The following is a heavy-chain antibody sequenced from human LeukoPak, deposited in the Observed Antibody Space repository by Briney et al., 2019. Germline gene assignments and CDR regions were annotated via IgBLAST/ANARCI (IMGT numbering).Heavy chain of an antibody. Sequence: GASVKVSCKASGYTFTGYYMHWVRQAPGHGLEWMGWINPDSGGTNYAQKFQGRVTMTRDTSINTAYMELSRLRSDDTAVYYCARVRDSSSWYYMDVWGKGTTVTVSS. CDR3: ARVRDSSSWYYMDV. CDR2: INPDSGGT. D-gene: IGHD6-13*01. J-gene: IGHJ6*03. V-gene: IGHV1-2*02. CDR1: GYTFTGYY.